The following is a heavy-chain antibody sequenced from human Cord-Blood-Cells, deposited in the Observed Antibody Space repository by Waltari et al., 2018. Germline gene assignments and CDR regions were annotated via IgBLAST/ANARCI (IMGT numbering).Heavy chain of an antibody. CDR3: ARFIGIVGATDAFDI. CDR2: ISSNGRTI. J-gene: IGHJ3*02. Sequence: EVQLVESGGGLVQPGGSLRLSCAAYGFTFSSYEMKWVRQAPGKGLEWFSYISSNGRTINYANSWKGRFTISRDNAKNSLYLQMNSLRAEDTAVYYCARFIGIVGATDAFDIWGQGTMVTVSS. D-gene: IGHD1-26*01. V-gene: IGHV3-48*03. CDR1: GFTFSSYE.